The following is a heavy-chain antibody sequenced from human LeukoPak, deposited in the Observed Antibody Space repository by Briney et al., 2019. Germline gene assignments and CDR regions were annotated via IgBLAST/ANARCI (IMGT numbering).Heavy chain of an antibody. Sequence: GGSLRLSCAASGFTFSNAWMSWVRQAPGKGLEWVSSISSSSSYIYYADSVKGRFTISRDNAKNSLYLQMNSLRAEDTAVYYCARDGSPYCSGGSCYEYPIDYWGQGTLVTVSS. J-gene: IGHJ4*02. V-gene: IGHV3-21*01. CDR2: ISSSSSYI. CDR1: GFTFSNAW. CDR3: ARDGSPYCSGGSCYEYPIDY. D-gene: IGHD2-15*01.